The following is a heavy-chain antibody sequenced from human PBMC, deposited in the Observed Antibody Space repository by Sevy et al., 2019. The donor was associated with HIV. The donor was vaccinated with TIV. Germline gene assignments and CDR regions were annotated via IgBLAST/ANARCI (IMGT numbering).Heavy chain of an antibody. Sequence: ASVKVSCKTTGYIFSDYNMHWVRQAPGQGLEWMDLINPNSGVTIYAHNFRGRVSVTRDTSMSTAYMELSGLTSDDTAVYYCVREDINAHRTLLSFDIWGQGTMVTVSS. CDR1: GYIFSDYN. J-gene: IGHJ3*02. V-gene: IGHV1-2*06. CDR2: INPNSGVT. CDR3: VREDINAHRTLLSFDI. D-gene: IGHD3-3*01.